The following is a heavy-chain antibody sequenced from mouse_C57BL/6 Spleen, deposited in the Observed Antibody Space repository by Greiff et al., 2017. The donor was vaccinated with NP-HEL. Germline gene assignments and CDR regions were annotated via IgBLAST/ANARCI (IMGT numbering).Heavy chain of an antibody. Sequence: VQLQQPGAELVKPGASVKLSCKASGYTFTSYWMQWVKQRPGQGLEWIGEIDPSDSYTNYNQKFKGKATLTVDKSSSTAYMQLSSLTSEDSAVYYCARGGDYWGQGTTLTVSS. CDR2: IDPSDSYT. CDR1: GYTFTSYW. CDR3: ARGGDY. V-gene: IGHV1-50*01. J-gene: IGHJ2*01.